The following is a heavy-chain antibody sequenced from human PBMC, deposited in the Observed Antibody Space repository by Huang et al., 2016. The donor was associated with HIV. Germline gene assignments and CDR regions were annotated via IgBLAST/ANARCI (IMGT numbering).Heavy chain of an antibody. D-gene: IGHD3-22*01. CDR1: GFTFSGYA. CDR3: ARDGLVSNYYYDSSGYYLGDAFDI. J-gene: IGHJ3*02. Sequence: QVQLVESGGGVAQPGRSLRLSCAASGFTFSGYAMHGVRQATGKWLGWVAVISYDGSNKHYADSVKGRFTISRDNSKNTLYLQMNSLRAEDTAVYYCARDGLVSNYYYDSSGYYLGDAFDIWGQGTMVTVSS. V-gene: IGHV3-30-3*01. CDR2: ISYDGSNK.